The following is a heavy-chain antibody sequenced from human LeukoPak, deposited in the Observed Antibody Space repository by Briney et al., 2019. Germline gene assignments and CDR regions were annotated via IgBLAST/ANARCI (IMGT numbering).Heavy chain of an antibody. CDR2: IKQDGSEK. CDR1: GFTFSSYW. D-gene: IGHD3-22*01. Sequence: GGSLRLSCAASGFTFSSYWKSWVRQAPGKGLEWVANIKQDGSEKYYVDSVKGRFTISRDNAKNSVYLQMNSLRAEDTALYYCARDAPYYYDSSGYRISYSDYWGQGTLVTVSS. V-gene: IGHV3-7*01. J-gene: IGHJ4*02. CDR3: ARDAPYYYDSSGYRISYSDY.